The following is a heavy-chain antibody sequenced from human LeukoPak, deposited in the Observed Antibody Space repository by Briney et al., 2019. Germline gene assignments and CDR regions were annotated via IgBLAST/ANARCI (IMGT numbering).Heavy chain of an antibody. CDR3: AKGKKYDILTGYSGSGDFDY. CDR2: ISGSGGST. Sequence: GGSLRLSCAASGFTFSSYAMSWVRQAPGKGLEWVSAISGSGGSTYYADSVKGRFTISRENSKNTLYLQMNSLRAEDTAVYYCAKGKKYDILTGYSGSGDFDYWGQGTLVTVSS. V-gene: IGHV3-23*01. CDR1: GFTFSSYA. J-gene: IGHJ4*02. D-gene: IGHD3-9*01.